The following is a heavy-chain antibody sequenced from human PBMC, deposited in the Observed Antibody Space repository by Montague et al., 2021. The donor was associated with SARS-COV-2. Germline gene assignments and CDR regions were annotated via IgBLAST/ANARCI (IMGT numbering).Heavy chain of an antibody. CDR2: IYTSGTT. V-gene: IGHV4-61*02. Sequence: TLSLTCTVSGGSISSGSYYWSWIRQPAGKGLEFIGTIYTSGTTYYXFSLKSRVTISVDTSKNQFSLKLSSVTAAETAVYYCARLKRYFDSSGSPSAFDFWGQGTKVTVSS. CDR1: GGSISSGSYY. CDR3: ARLKRYFDSSGSPSAFDF. D-gene: IGHD3-22*01. J-gene: IGHJ3*01.